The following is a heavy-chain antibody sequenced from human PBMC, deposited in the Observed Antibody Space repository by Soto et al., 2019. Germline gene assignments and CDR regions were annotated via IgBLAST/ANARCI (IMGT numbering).Heavy chain of an antibody. D-gene: IGHD6-13*01. J-gene: IGHJ6*02. CDR3: ARVLQQVVQYYYYYGMDV. CDR2: INPSGDT. V-gene: IGHV1-46*03. CDR1: GDTFTSYY. Sequence: ASVKVSCKASGDTFTSYYMHWVRQAPGQGLEWMGIINPSGDTSYAQKFQGRVTMTRDTSTSTVYMELSSLRSEDTAVYYCARVLQQVVQYYYYYGMDVWGQGTTVTVSS.